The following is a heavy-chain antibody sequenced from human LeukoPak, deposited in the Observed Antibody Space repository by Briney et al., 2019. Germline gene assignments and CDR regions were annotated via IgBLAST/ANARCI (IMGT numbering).Heavy chain of an antibody. CDR3: SRGGFYGSGVDAFDI. V-gene: IGHV4-30-2*01. D-gene: IGHD3-10*01. Sequence: SQTLSLTCTVSGDSISSGVYYWTWIRQPPGKGLQWIGYICDSTTTFQSSSLKSRVTMLEDRSKNQVSLKLDSVTAADTAVYYCSRGGFYGSGVDAFDIWGQGTMVTVSS. J-gene: IGHJ3*02. CDR1: GDSISSGVYY. CDR2: ICDSTTT.